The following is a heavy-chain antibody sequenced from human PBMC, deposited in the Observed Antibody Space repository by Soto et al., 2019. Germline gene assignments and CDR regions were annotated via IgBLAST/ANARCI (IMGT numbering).Heavy chain of an antibody. Sequence: GGSLRLSCAASGFTFDDYAMHWVRQAPGKGLEWVSGISWSSGSIGYADSVKGRFTISRDNAKNSLYLQINSLRAEDTALYYCAKDAAAPGRYYYYYMDVWGKGTTVTVSS. J-gene: IGHJ6*03. V-gene: IGHV3-9*01. CDR1: GFTFDDYA. CDR2: ISWSSGSI. D-gene: IGHD2-2*01. CDR3: AKDAAAPGRYYYYYMDV.